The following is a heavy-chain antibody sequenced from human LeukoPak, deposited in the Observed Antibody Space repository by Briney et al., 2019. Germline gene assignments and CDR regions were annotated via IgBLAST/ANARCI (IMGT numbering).Heavy chain of an antibody. CDR1: GFIFSDYG. Sequence: GGSLRLSCAASGFIFSDYGMNWVRQAPGKGLEWVAVISYDGSNKYYADSVKGRFTISRDDSKNTLYLQMNSLRAKGTAVYYCAKDSVPPWQNPAGEAFDIWGQGTMVTVSS. J-gene: IGHJ3*02. V-gene: IGHV3-30*18. CDR3: AKDSVPPWQNPAGEAFDI. CDR2: ISYDGSNK. D-gene: IGHD3-16*01.